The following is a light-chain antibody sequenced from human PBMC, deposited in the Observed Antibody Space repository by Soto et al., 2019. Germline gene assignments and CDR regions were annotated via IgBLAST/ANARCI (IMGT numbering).Light chain of an antibody. CDR3: SSYAGSNNLYV. CDR1: SSDVGAYNY. V-gene: IGLV2-8*01. J-gene: IGLJ1*01. CDR2: EVT. Sequence: QSELTQPPSSSVSPGQSVTISCTGTSSDVGAYNYVSWYQQRPGKAPKLMIYEVTKRPSGVPDRFSGSKSGNTASLTVSGLQADDEADYYCSSYAGSNNLYVFGTGTKVTVL.